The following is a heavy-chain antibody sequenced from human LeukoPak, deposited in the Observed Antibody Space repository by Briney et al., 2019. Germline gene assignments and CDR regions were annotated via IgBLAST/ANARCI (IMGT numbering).Heavy chain of an antibody. CDR2: MYYSGST. Sequence: SETLSLTCTVSGGSISSFYWSWIRQPPGKGLEWIGYMYYSGSTNYNPSLKSRVTISVDTSKNQLSLKLTSVTAADTAVYYCARHSICFDPWGQGTLVTVSS. V-gene: IGHV4-59*08. J-gene: IGHJ5*02. CDR1: GGSISSFY. CDR3: ARHSICFDP.